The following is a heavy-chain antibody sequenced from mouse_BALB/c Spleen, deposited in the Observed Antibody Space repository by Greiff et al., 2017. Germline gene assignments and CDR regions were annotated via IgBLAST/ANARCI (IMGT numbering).Heavy chain of an antibody. CDR3: AREGNRYFDV. J-gene: IGHJ1*01. Sequence: DVKLVESGGGLVKPGGSLKLSCAASGFTFSSYAMSWVRQTPEKRLEWVASISSGGSTYYPDSVKGRFTISRDNARNILYLQMSSLRSEDTAMYYCAREGNRYFDVWGAGTTVTVSS. CDR2: ISSGGST. V-gene: IGHV5-6-5*01. CDR1: GFTFSSYA.